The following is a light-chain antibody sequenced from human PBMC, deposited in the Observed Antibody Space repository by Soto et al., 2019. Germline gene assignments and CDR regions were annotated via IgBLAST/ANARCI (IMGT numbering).Light chain of an antibody. J-gene: IGLJ1*01. V-gene: IGLV2-14*01. CDR2: DVS. Sequence: QSVLTQPASVSASPGQSITISCTGTSRVVGGYNYVSWYQQHPGKAPELMIHDVSNRPSGVSNRFSGSKSGNTASLTISGLQAEDEAEYYCISYTSSSLYVFGTGTKVTVL. CDR1: SRVVGGYNY. CDR3: ISYTSSSLYV.